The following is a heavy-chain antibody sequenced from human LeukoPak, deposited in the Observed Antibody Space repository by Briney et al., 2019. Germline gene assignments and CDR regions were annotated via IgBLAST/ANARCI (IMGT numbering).Heavy chain of an antibody. Sequence: SETLSLTCTVSGGSISSDYWNWIRQPPGMGLEWIAYINYNGATNYNPSLKSRVTISVDTSKNQFSLTLNSVTAADTAVYYCARHYSSGTYPLDSWGQGTLVTVSS. CDR2: INYNGAT. CDR1: GGSISSDY. V-gene: IGHV4-59*01. D-gene: IGHD3-10*01. J-gene: IGHJ4*02. CDR3: ARHYSSGTYPLDS.